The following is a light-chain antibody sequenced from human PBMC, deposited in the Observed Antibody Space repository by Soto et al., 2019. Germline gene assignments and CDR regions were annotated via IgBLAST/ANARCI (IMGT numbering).Light chain of an antibody. J-gene: IGKJ4*01. CDR2: SAF. V-gene: IGKV3-15*01. Sequence: EIVMTQSPATLSVSPGEKATLSCRASQSVTNNLAWYQQKPGQAPRLLMYSAFTRATGIPARFSGSGSGTEFTLTISSLQSEDFVVYYCQQFNKWPLTFGGGTKVKTK. CDR3: QQFNKWPLT. CDR1: QSVTNN.